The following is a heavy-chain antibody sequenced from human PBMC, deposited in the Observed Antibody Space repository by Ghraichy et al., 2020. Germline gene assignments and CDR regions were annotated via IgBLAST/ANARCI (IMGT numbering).Heavy chain of an antibody. CDR2: IYYSGST. CDR1: GASISSSSYY. V-gene: IGHV4-39*01. J-gene: IGHJ6*02. CDR3: ARHSSGGYYYGMDV. Sequence: SETLSLTCTVSGASISSSSYYWGWIRQPPGKGLEWIGSIYYSGSTYYSPSLKSRVTISVDTSKNQFSLKLNSVTASDTAVYYCARHSSGGYYYGMDVWGQGTTVTVSS.